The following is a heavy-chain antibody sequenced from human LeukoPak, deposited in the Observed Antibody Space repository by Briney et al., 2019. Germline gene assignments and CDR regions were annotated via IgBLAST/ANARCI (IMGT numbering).Heavy chain of an antibody. CDR3: ARQYSSSSDVIWFDP. CDR2: IYPGDSDT. Sequence: HGESLKISCKGSGYSFTSYWIGWVRQMLGKGLEWMGIIYPGDSDTRYSPSFQGQVTISADKSISTAYLQWSSLKASDTAMYYCARQYSSSSDVIWFDPWGQGTLVTVSS. D-gene: IGHD6-6*01. J-gene: IGHJ5*02. CDR1: GYSFTSYW. V-gene: IGHV5-51*01.